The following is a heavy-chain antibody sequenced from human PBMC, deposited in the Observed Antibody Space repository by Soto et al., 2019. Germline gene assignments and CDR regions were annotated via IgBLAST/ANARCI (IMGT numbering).Heavy chain of an antibody. CDR2: ISAYNGNT. CDR3: ARDGGVQARFEP. V-gene: IGHV1-18*01. CDR1: GYTFTSYG. D-gene: IGHD2-8*02. Sequence: QVQLVQSGAEVKKPGASVKVSCKASGYTFTSYGISWVRQAPGQGLEWMGWISAYNGNTNYAQKLQGRVTMTTDTSTSTGDMGLRSLRSDDTAVYCWARDGGVQARFEPWGQGTLVTVSS. J-gene: IGHJ5*02.